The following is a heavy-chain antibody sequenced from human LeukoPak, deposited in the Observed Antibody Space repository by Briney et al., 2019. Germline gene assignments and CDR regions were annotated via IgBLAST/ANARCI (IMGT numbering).Heavy chain of an antibody. Sequence: SETLSLTCAVYGGSFSGYYWSWIRQPPGKGLEWIGEINHSGSTNYNPSLKSRVTMSLDTSKNQFSLKLSSVTAADTAVYYCARDRKGFSSGYYSSYYGMDVWGQGTTVTVSS. V-gene: IGHV4-34*01. D-gene: IGHD3-22*01. CDR3: ARDRKGFSSGYYSSYYGMDV. CDR2: INHSGST. CDR1: GGSFSGYY. J-gene: IGHJ6*02.